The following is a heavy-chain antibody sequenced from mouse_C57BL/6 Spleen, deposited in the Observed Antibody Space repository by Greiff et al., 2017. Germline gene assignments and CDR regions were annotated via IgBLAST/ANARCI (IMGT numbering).Heavy chain of an antibody. CDR3: ARQGYYGSSRDYAMDY. Sequence: EVKLLESGGGLVQPGGSLKLSCAASGFTFSDYGMAWVRQAPRKGPEWVAFISNLAYSIYYADTVTGRFTIPRENAKNTLHLEMSSLRSEDTAMYYCARQGYYGSSRDYAMDYWGQGTSVTVSS. D-gene: IGHD1-1*01. J-gene: IGHJ4*01. CDR1: GFTFSDYG. CDR2: ISNLAYSI. V-gene: IGHV5-15*01.